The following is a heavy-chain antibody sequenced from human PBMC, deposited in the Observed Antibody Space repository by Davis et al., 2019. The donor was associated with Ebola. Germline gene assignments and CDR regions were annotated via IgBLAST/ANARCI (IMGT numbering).Heavy chain of an antibody. J-gene: IGHJ4*02. Sequence: GESLKISCAASGFIFRNYAMHWVRQAPGKGLEWVAVVSHSEREKFYADSVKGRFTISRDNSENTLYLQMNSLTADDTGVFYCAKQGGLRNIDYWGQGALVTVSS. CDR3: AKQGGLRNIDY. CDR1: GFIFRNYA. CDR2: VSHSEREK. D-gene: IGHD3-16*01. V-gene: IGHV3-30*18.